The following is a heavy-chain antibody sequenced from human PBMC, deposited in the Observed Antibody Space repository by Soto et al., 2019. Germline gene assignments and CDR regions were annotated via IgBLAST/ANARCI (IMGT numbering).Heavy chain of an antibody. V-gene: IGHV1-24*01. J-gene: IGHJ4*02. D-gene: IGHD3-10*02. CDR1: GYTLTELS. Sequence: QVQLVQSGAEVKKPGASVKVSCKVSGYTLTELSMHWVRQAPGKGLEWMGGFDPEKGETVYASKFQGRATKTEEDTSADTAYMELSSLRSEDTAMYYCATLFHWGQGTLVTVSS. CDR2: FDPEKGET. CDR3: ATLFH.